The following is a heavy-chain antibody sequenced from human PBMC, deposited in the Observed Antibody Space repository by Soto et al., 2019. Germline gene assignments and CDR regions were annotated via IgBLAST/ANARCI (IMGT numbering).Heavy chain of an antibody. V-gene: IGHV1-69*12. CDR3: ASLYCISTSCYGGWFDP. D-gene: IGHD2-2*01. J-gene: IGHJ5*02. Sequence: QVQLVQSGAEVKKPGSSVKVSCKASGGTFSSYAISWVRQAPGQGLEWMGGIIPIFGTANYAQKFQGRVTITADESTSTAYMELSSLRSEDTAVYYCASLYCISTSCYGGWFDPWGQGTLVTVSS. CDR2: IIPIFGTA. CDR1: GGTFSSYA.